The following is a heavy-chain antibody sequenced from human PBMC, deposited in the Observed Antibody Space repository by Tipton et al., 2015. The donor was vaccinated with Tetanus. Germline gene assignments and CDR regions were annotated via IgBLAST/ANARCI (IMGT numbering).Heavy chain of an antibody. CDR2: VYHNGNT. CDR3: ARANNDYPKKGPFDY. D-gene: IGHD5-12*01. J-gene: IGHJ4*02. Sequence: TLSLTCSVSGASVSRSSHYWTWIRQPPGKEPEWVGYVYHNGNTNYHPSLKGRLTISVDTSKNQFSLNLKSVITADTAIYYCARANNDYPKKGPFDYWSQGILVTVSS. CDR1: GASVSRSSHY. V-gene: IGHV4-61*01.